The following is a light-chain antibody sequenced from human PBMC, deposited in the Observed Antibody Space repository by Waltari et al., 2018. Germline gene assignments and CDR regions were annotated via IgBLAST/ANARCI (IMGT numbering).Light chain of an antibody. Sequence: TNPPPPLPATLGRPPSFPSSSGQSLVSSDGNTYFNWFQQRPGQSPRRLIYKVSNRDSGVPDRFSGSGSGTDFTLRISRVEAEDVGVYYYMQGSHWPWTFGQGTKVEIK. CDR1: QSLVSSDGNTY. V-gene: IGKV2-30*01. CDR2: KVS. J-gene: IGKJ1*01. CDR3: MQGSHWPWT.